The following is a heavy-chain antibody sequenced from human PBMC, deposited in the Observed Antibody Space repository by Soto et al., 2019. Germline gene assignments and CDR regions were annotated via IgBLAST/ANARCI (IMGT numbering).Heavy chain of an antibody. CDR2: ISPMFGAA. CDR1: GGTLNTYA. V-gene: IGHV1-69*19. CDR3: AREVQGHTPAFVY. Sequence: QVQLVQSGAEMKKPGSSVKVSCQSSGGTLNTYAMNWVRQAPGQGPEWIGDISPMFGAANYAPKFQGRVTITADESTGTSYMQLSSLTSEDTALYFCAREVQGHTPAFVYWGQGTLVTVSS. J-gene: IGHJ4*02.